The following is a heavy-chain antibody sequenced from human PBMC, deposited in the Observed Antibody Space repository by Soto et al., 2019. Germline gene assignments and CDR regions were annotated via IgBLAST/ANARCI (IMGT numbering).Heavy chain of an antibody. J-gene: IGHJ4*02. V-gene: IGHV1-69*12. CDR3: ASGIQLWLRRINNGYSG. CDR1: GGTFSTYA. D-gene: IGHD5-18*01. CDR2: IIPMFGTA. Sequence: QVQLVQSGAEVKKPESSVKVSCKAPGGTFSTYAISWVRQAPGQGLEWMGGIIPMFGTANYAQRFQDRVTITADESTNTVYMELSSLRSEATAVYFSASGIQLWLRRINNGYSGWGQGTLVTVSS.